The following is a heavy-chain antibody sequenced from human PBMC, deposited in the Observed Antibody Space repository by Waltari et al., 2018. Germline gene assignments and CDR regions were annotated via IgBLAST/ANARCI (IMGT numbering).Heavy chain of an antibody. CDR3: ASDYDQDWFDP. V-gene: IGHV4-4*07. Sequence: QVQLQESGPGLVRPSETLSLTCTVSGGSVSDFYWTGIRQPAGGGLEWIGRIHISGRTDYHPSLKSRVSMSVDTSKNQFSLKLSSVTAADTAVYYCASDYDQDWFDPWGQGTLVTVSS. CDR2: IHISGRT. J-gene: IGHJ5*02. D-gene: IGHD3-22*01. CDR1: GGSVSDFY.